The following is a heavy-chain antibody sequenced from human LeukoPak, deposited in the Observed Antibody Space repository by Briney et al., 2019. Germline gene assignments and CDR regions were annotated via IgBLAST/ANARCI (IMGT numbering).Heavy chain of an antibody. J-gene: IGHJ4*02. D-gene: IGHD6-13*01. V-gene: IGHV4-38-2*02. Sequence: SETLSLTCTVSGYSISSGYYWGWIRQPPGKGLEWIGSIYHSGSTYYNPSLKSRVTISVDTSKNQSSLKLSSVTAADTAVYYCAAGSDYWGQGTLVTVSS. CDR1: GYSISSGYY. CDR2: IYHSGST. CDR3: AAGSDY.